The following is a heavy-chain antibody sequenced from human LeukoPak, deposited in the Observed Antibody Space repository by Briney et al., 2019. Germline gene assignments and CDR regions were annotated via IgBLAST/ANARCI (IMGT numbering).Heavy chain of an antibody. D-gene: IGHD5-12*01. CDR3: ARGGYSFDY. CDR1: RFSLSGYW. V-gene: IGHV3-7*01. J-gene: IGHJ4*02. CDR2: LHADGNEK. Sequence: GGSLRLSCAAYRFSLSGYWMSWVRQAPGEGLEWVARLHADGNEKYFVHSVKGRFTVSRDNAKNSLYLQMNSLRVEDTAVYYCARGGYSFDYLGQGTLVTVSS.